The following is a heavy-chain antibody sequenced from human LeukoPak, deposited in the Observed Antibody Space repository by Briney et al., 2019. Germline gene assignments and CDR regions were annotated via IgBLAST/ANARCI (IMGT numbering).Heavy chain of an antibody. Sequence: GGSLRLSCAASGFTFDDYGMSWVRQAPGKGLEWVSGINWNGGSTGYADSVKGRFTISRDNAKNSLYLQMNSLRAEDTALYHCARSRVGATGWYFDLWGRGTLVTVSS. CDR1: GFTFDDYG. CDR3: ARSRVGATGWYFDL. CDR2: INWNGGST. V-gene: IGHV3-20*01. D-gene: IGHD1-26*01. J-gene: IGHJ2*01.